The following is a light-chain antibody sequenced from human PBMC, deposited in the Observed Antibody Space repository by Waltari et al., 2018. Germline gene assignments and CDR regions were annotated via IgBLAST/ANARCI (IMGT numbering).Light chain of an antibody. CDR3: QQYQSFPWT. J-gene: IGKJ1*01. V-gene: IGKV4-1*01. CDR1: QSGLFTPTNKNY. Sequence: DIVMTQSPDSLAVSLGERATINCKSSQSGLFTPTNKNYLAWYQQKPRQPPKLLIYWASTRESGVPDRFSGSVSGTDFTLTISSLQAEDVAVYYCQQYQSFPWTFGQGTKVEIK. CDR2: WAS.